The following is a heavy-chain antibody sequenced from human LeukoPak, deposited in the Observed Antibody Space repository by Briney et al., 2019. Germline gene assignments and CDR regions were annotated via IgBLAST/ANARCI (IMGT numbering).Heavy chain of an antibody. Sequence: PSETLSLTCTVSGVSISSYYWSWIRQPPGKGLEWIGYIYYSGSTNYNPSLKSRVTISVDTSKNQFSLKLSSVTAADTAVYYCAALTYYYDSSGLPDWGQGTLVTVSS. CDR1: GVSISSYY. V-gene: IGHV4-59*08. D-gene: IGHD3-22*01. J-gene: IGHJ4*02. CDR2: IYYSGST. CDR3: AALTYYYDSSGLPD.